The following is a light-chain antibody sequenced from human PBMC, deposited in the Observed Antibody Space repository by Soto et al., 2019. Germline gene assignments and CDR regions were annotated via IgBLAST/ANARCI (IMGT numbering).Light chain of an antibody. V-gene: IGKV1-39*01. CDR3: QQSYSPPCT. CDR2: SAS. Sequence: DIQMTQSPSSLSASVGDRITITCRTSQYIGDYLNWYQQKPGRAPSLLIYSASNLQSGVPSRFSGSGSGTDFTLTIRSLQPEDFATYHCQQSYSPPCTFGQGTKLGIK. CDR1: QYIGDY. J-gene: IGKJ2*02.